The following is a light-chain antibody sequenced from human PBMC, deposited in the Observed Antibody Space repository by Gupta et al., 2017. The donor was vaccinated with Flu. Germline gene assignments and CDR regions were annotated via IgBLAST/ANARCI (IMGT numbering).Light chain of an antibody. CDR3: SAWDGSLSGRVV. CDR1: SSSIGFNV. V-gene: IGLV1-44*01. Sequence: VTISCSGSSSSIGFNVGSWYQKLPGSAQQLLNEKKERRPSGVPDRFACATAGTSDLPVTSGLQYEDDAEYYGSAWDGSLSGRVVFGGGTKLTVL. J-gene: IGLJ2*01. CDR2: KKE.